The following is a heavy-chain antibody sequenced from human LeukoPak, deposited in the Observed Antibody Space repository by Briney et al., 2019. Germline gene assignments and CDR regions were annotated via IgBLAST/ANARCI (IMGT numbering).Heavy chain of an antibody. CDR3: ARDRGRGDYVWGTYRYTYYFDY. CDR2: ISSSGSPT. J-gene: IGHJ4*02. CDR1: GFTFNKYS. Sequence: GGSLRLSCVASGFTFNKYSMNWIRQAPGKGLEWISYISSSGSPTYYADSVKGRFTISRDNAKSSLYLQMTSLRAEDTAVYYCARDRGRGDYVWGTYRYTYYFDYWGQGTLVTVSS. V-gene: IGHV3-48*04. D-gene: IGHD3-16*02.